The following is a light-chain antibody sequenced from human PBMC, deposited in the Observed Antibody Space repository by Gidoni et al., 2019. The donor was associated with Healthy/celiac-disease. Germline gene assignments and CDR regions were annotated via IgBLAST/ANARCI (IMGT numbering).Light chain of an antibody. J-gene: IGKJ2*01. CDR1: QSLLHSNGYNY. CDR3: MQXXQTXXT. CDR2: LGS. V-gene: IGKV2-28*01. Sequence: IVMTQSPLSLPVTPGEPASISCRSRQSLLHSNGYNYLDWYLQKPGQSPQLLIYLGSNRASXXXDRXXXSGXXTDFXLKIXXXEAXDVGXXXCMQXXQTXXTFXQXTKLEIK.